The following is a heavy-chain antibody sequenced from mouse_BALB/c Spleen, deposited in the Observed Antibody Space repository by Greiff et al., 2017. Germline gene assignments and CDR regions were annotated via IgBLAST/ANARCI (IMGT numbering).Heavy chain of an antibody. D-gene: IGHD1-1*01. CDR3: ARGGVITPYFDY. J-gene: IGHJ2*01. CDR1: GFTFSSFG. Sequence: DVKLVESGGGLVQPGGSRKLSCAASGFTFSSFGMHWVRQAPEKGLEWVAYISSGSSTIYYADTVKGRFTISRDNPKNTLFLQMTSLRSEDTAMYYCARGGVITPYFDYWGQGTTLTVSS. V-gene: IGHV5-17*02. CDR2: ISSGSSTI.